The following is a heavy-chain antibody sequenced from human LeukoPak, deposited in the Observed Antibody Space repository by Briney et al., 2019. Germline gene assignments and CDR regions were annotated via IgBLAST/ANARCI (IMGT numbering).Heavy chain of an antibody. CDR1: GFTFSGFW. CDR2: INSDGSEG. D-gene: IGHD6-13*01. CDR3: AKNIIYGLKLAAAGYFDC. V-gene: IGHV3-7*03. J-gene: IGHJ4*02. Sequence: GGSLRLSCAVSGFTFSGFWMSWSRQAPGKGLEWVASINSDGSEGYYADVVKGRFTISRDNAKNSLYLQINSLRAEDTAVYYCAKNIIYGLKLAAAGYFDCWGQGTLVTVSS.